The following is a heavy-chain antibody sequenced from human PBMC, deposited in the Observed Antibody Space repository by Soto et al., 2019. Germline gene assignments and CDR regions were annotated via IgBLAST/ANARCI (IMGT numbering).Heavy chain of an antibody. CDR2: IYYSGST. CDR3: ARVNTFGGSYQFDY. D-gene: IGHD3-16*01. CDR1: GASISSGDYY. V-gene: IGHV4-30-4*01. J-gene: IGHJ4*02. Sequence: PSETLSLTCTVSGASISSGDYYWSWIRQPPGKGLEWIGYIYYSGSTYYNPSLKSRGTISVDTSKKQFSLKLSSVNAADTAVYYCARVNTFGGSYQFDYWGQGTLVTVS.